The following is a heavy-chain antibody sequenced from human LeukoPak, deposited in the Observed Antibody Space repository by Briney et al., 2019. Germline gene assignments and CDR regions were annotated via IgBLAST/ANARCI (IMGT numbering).Heavy chain of an antibody. CDR3: ARDYGDWGGFDP. V-gene: IGHV1-2*02. Sequence: ASVKVSCKASGYTFTGYYMHWVRLAPGQGLEWMGWINPNSAGTNYAQKFQGRVTMTRDTSISTVYMVLSRLSSDDTAVYYCARDYGDWGGFDPWGQGTLVTVSS. CDR1: GYTFTGYY. CDR2: INPNSAGT. J-gene: IGHJ5*02. D-gene: IGHD4-17*01.